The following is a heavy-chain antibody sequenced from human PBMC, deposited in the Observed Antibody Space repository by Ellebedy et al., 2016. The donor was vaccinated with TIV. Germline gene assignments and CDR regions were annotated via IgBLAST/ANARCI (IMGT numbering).Heavy chain of an antibody. CDR2: ITSTSDNR. CDR1: GFTFSRYS. D-gene: IGHD4-17*01. CDR3: ASLRNDYGDYVGY. Sequence: PGGSLRLSCAASGFTFSRYSMTWVRQAPGKGLECISFITSTSDNRYYADSVKGRFTISRDNAKNSLYLQMNSLRADDTAVYYCASLRNDYGDYVGYWGQGTLVTVSS. J-gene: IGHJ4*02. V-gene: IGHV3-48*04.